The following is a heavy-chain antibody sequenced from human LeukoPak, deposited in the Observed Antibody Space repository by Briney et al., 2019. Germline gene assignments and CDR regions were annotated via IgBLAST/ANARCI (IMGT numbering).Heavy chain of an antibody. J-gene: IGHJ4*02. CDR3: ARDPTTPKYYYDSSGYHGPFDY. Sequence: GGSLRLSCAASGFTFSNYGMHWVRQAPGKGLEWLAAIFYDGSKQHYADTVKGRFIISRDNSKNTLYLQMNSLRAEDTAVYYCARDPTTPKYYYDSSGYHGPFDYWGQGTLVTVSS. CDR2: IFYDGSKQ. D-gene: IGHD3-22*01. V-gene: IGHV3-33*01. CDR1: GFTFSNYG.